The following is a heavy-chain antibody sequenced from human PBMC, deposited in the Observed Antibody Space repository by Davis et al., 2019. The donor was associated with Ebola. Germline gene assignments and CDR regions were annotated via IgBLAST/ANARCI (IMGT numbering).Heavy chain of an antibody. Sequence: ASVKVSCKASGYTFTNYFMHWVRQAPGQGLEWMGIIDPTGGYTSHAHRFQGRVTMTRDTSTSTIYMDLSSLRSEDTAVYYCARAFRVLEWSEADYWGQGTLVTVSS. D-gene: IGHD3-3*01. V-gene: IGHV1-46*01. CDR1: GYTFTNYF. J-gene: IGHJ4*02. CDR3: ARAFRVLEWSEADY. CDR2: IDPTGGYT.